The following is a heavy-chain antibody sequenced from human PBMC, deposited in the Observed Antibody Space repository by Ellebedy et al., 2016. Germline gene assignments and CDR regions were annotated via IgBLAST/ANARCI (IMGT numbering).Heavy chain of an antibody. CDR3: ARDPYSSSWYVYFGGYYYGMDV. D-gene: IGHD6-13*01. Sequence: SVKVSCXASGGTFSSYAISWVRQAPGQGLEWMGGIIPIFGTANYAQKFQGRVTITADESTSTAYMELSSLRSEDTAVYYCARDPYSSSWYVYFGGYYYGMDVWGQGTTVTVSS. CDR1: GGTFSSYA. V-gene: IGHV1-69*13. J-gene: IGHJ6*02. CDR2: IIPIFGTA.